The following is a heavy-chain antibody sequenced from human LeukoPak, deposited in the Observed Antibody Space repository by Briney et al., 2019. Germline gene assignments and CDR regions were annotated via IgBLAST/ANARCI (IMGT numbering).Heavy chain of an antibody. Sequence: GGSLRLSCAASGFTFSSYWMGWVRQAPGRGLEWVADIKEDGTDKYSVDSVKGRLTISRDNAKNSLYLQMDSLRAEDTAVYYCARDTYRFFDLWGRGTLVTVSS. V-gene: IGHV3-7*01. CDR3: ARDTYRFFDL. J-gene: IGHJ2*01. CDR2: IKEDGTDK. CDR1: GFTFSSYW.